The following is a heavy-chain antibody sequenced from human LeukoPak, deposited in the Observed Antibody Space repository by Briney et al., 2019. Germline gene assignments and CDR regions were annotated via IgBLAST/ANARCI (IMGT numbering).Heavy chain of an antibody. J-gene: IGHJ4*02. CDR1: GGTFSSYA. CDR3: ARDLQGYYDY. D-gene: IGHD3-22*01. V-gene: IGHV1-69*05. Sequence: SVKVSXKASGGTFSSYAISWVRQAPGQGLEWMGRIIPIFGTANYAQKFQGRVTITTDESTSTAYMELSSLRSEDTAVYYCARDLQGYYDYWGQGTLVTVSS. CDR2: IIPIFGTA.